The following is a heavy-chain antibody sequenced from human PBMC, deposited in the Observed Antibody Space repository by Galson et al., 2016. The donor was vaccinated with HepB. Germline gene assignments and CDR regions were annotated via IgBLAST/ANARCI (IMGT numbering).Heavy chain of an antibody. CDR1: GFTFGDYP. CDR2: IRSKAYGGTT. Sequence: SLRLSCASSGFTFGDYPMTWVRQAPGKGLEWVGFIRSKAYGGTTEYAASVKGRFTISRDNSKNIAYLQMDSLKIEDTAVYYCTRDYDLDYWGPETLVTVSS. J-gene: IGHJ4*02. V-gene: IGHV3-49*04. D-gene: IGHD5-12*01. CDR3: TRDYDLDY.